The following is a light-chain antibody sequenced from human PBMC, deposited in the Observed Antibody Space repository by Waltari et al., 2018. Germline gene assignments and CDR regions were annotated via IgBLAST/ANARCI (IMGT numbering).Light chain of an antibody. V-gene: IGLV2-14*01. J-gene: IGLJ2*01. Sequence: QSALTQPASVSASPGQSITISCTGTSGDIGGSDFVSWYQHHPGRAPKVLIFDVNHRPSGIPDRFSGSKSGNTASLTISGLQAEDDADYYCSSPSTNNVFVFGGGTKVTV. CDR2: DVN. CDR1: SGDIGGSDF. CDR3: SSPSTNNVFV.